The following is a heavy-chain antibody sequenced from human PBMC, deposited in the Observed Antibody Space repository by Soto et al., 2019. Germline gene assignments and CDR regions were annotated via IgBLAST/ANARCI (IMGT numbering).Heavy chain of an antibody. J-gene: IGHJ6*02. D-gene: IGHD4-4*01. CDR1: GYSSTSYW. V-gene: IGHV5-10-1*01. CDR2: IDPSDSYT. Sequence: GESLKISCKGSGYSSTSYWISWVRQMPGKGLEWMGRIDPSDSYTNYSPSFQGHVTISADKSISTAYLQWSSLKASDTAMYYCARPRDYSNYDVPVNAIDMDVWGQGTTVTVSS. CDR3: ARPRDYSNYDVPVNAIDMDV.